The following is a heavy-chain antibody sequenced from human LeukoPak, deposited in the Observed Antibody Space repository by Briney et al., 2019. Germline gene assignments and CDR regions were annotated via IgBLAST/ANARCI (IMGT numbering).Heavy chain of an antibody. J-gene: IGHJ6*04. CDR3: ARDRALFIPLDV. V-gene: IGHV4-38-2*02. D-gene: IGHD2-21*01. CDR2: IYHSGST. CDR1: GYSISSDYY. Sequence: SETLSLTCAVSGYSISSDYYWGWIRQPPGKGLEWIGSIYHSGSTYYNPFLKSRVTISVDTSKNQFSLKLSSVTAADTAVYYCARDRALFIPLDVWGKGTTVTVFS.